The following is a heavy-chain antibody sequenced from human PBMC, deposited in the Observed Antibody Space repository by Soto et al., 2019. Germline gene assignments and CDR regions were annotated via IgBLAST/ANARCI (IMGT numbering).Heavy chain of an antibody. J-gene: IGHJ6*02. D-gene: IGHD2-2*01. V-gene: IGHV1-69*01. CDR1: GGTFSSYA. Sequence: QVQLVQSGAEVKKPGSSVKVSCKASGGTFSSYAISWVRQAPGQGLEWMGGIIPISGTANYAQKFQGRVTITADESTSTAYMELSSLRSEDTAVYYCARSQGSSTCSEIYYYYYYGMDVWDQGTTVTVSS. CDR3: ARSQGSSTCSEIYYYYYYGMDV. CDR2: IIPISGTA.